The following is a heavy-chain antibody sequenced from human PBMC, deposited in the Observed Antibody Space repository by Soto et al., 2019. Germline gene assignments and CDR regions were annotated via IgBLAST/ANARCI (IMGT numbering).Heavy chain of an antibody. CDR1: GYTFTSYY. CDR3: AREDMEDKYYYYGMDV. Sequence: GASVKVSCKASGYTFTSYYMHWVRQAPGQGLEWMGIINPSGGSTSYAQKFQGRVTMTRDTSTSTVYMELSSLRSEDMAVYYCAREDMEDKYYYYGMDVWGQGTTVTVSS. D-gene: IGHD1-1*01. V-gene: IGHV1-46*01. CDR2: INPSGGST. J-gene: IGHJ6*02.